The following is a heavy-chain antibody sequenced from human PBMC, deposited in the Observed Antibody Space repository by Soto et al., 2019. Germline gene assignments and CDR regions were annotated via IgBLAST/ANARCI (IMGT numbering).Heavy chain of an antibody. Sequence: QVQLQESGPGLVKPSETLSLTCTVSGDSISGYYWSWIRQPPGKGLEWIGYVYYSGSTNYSPSLKSRVTISVDTSKNQLSLKLSSVTAADTAVYYCAREYCSSVRCYGSCDYWGQGTLVTVSS. CDR2: VYYSGST. V-gene: IGHV4-59*01. CDR3: AREYCSSVRCYGSCDY. CDR1: GDSISGYY. D-gene: IGHD2-2*01. J-gene: IGHJ4*02.